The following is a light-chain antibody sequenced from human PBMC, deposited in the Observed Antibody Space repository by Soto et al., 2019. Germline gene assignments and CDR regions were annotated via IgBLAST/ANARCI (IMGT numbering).Light chain of an antibody. V-gene: IGKV3-15*01. CDR3: QQYNNWPTWT. J-gene: IGKJ1*01. CDR1: QSVSSN. Sequence: EIVLTQAPATQSVSLGGRGSLSCRASQSVSSNLAWYQQKPGQAPRLLIYGASTRATGIPARFSGSGSGTEFTLTISSLQSEDFAVYYCQQYNNWPTWTFGQGTKVDIK. CDR2: GAS.